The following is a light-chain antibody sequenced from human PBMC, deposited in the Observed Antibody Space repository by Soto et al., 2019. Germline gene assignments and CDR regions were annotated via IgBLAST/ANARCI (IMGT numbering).Light chain of an antibody. V-gene: IGKV3-15*01. CDR3: QQYDNWLT. Sequence: EVVMTQSPATLSVSPGERVTLSCRASQSVSTKLAWYQQKPGQAPRLLIYGASTRATGIPARFGGSGSGTEFTLTISSLQSEDFAIYYCQQYDNWLTFGGGTKVEIK. CDR2: GAS. J-gene: IGKJ4*01. CDR1: QSVSTK.